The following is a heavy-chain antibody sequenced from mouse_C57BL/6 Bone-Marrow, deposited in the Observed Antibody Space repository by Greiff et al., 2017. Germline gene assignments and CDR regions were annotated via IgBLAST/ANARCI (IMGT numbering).Heavy chain of an antibody. CDR3: ARGDDYGSSYYAMDY. V-gene: IGHV1-81*01. CDR1: GYTFTSYG. Sequence: VQLVESGAELARPGASVKLSCKASGYTFTSYGISWVKQRTGKGLEWIGEIYQRSGNTSYNEKFKGKATLTTDKSSSTAYMELRSLTSEDSAVYFCARGDDYGSSYYAMDYWGQGTSVTVSS. J-gene: IGHJ4*01. D-gene: IGHD1-1*01. CDR2: IYQRSGNT.